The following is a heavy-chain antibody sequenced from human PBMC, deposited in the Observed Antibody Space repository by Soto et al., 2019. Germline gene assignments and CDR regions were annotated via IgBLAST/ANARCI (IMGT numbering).Heavy chain of an antibody. D-gene: IGHD6-13*01. Sequence: PSETLSLTCTVSGGSISSGGYYWSWIRQHPGKGLEWIGYIYYSGSTYYNPSLKSRVTISVDTSKNQFSLKLSSVTAADTAVYYCVRSLYSSSWLFYDYWGQGTLVPVSS. CDR3: VRSLYSSSWLFYDY. V-gene: IGHV4-31*03. J-gene: IGHJ4*02. CDR2: IYYSGST. CDR1: GGSISSGGYY.